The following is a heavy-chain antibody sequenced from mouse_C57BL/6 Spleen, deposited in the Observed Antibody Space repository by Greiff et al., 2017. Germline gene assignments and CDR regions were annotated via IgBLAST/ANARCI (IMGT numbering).Heavy chain of an antibody. Sequence: QVQLQQPGAELVRPGSSVKLSCKASGYTFTSYWMDWVKQRPGQGLEWIGNIYPSDSETHYNQKFKDKATLTVDTSSSTAYMQLSSLTSEDSAVYYCARGGYGSSYFGDWGQGTTLTVSS. D-gene: IGHD1-1*01. V-gene: IGHV1-61*01. J-gene: IGHJ2*01. CDR2: IYPSDSET. CDR3: ARGGYGSSYFGD. CDR1: GYTFTSYW.